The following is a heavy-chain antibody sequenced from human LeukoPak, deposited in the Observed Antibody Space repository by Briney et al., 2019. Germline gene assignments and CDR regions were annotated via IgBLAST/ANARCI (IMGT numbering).Heavy chain of an antibody. J-gene: IGHJ4*02. CDR3: ARDLRGYDFPPVY. Sequence: ASVKVSCKASGYTFTGYYMHWVRRAPGQGLEWMGWINPNSGGTNYAQKFQGRVTMTRDTSISTAYVELSRLRSDDTAVYYCARDLRGYDFPPVYWGQGTLVTVSS. CDR2: INPNSGGT. V-gene: IGHV1-2*02. CDR1: GYTFTGYY. D-gene: IGHD5-12*01.